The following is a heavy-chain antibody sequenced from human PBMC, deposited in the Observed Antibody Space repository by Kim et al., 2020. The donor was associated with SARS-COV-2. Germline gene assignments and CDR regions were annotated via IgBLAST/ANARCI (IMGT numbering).Heavy chain of an antibody. CDR1: GFTLTVYG. CDR2: TSYDGTDK. Sequence: GGSLRLSCVATGFTLTVYGMHWVRQAPGKGLEWVSFTSYDGTDKEYADSVKGRFTVSRDNSKNTLYLQLNNLRAEDTAVYYCASDLYVSGRSLDYWGQGT. J-gene: IGHJ4*02. CDR3: ASDLYVSGRSLDY. V-gene: IGHV3-33*05. D-gene: IGHD3-10*01.